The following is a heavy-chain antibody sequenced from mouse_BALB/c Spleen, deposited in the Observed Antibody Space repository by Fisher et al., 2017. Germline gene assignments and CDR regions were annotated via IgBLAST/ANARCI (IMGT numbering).Heavy chain of an antibody. V-gene: IGHV1-26*01. D-gene: IGHD1-1*01. J-gene: IGHJ4*01. Sequence: KFKGKATLTVDKSSSTAYMELLSLTSEDSAVYYCAREEDYYGSSYPDYAMDYWGQGTSVTVSS. CDR3: AREEDYYGSSYPDYAMDY.